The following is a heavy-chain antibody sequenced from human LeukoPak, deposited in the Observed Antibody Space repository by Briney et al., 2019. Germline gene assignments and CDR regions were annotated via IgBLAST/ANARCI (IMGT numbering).Heavy chain of an antibody. V-gene: IGHV4-34*01. CDR2: ITHSGST. J-gene: IGHJ5*02. CDR3: ARLATNSTWVLSLNWFDL. D-gene: IGHD2/OR15-2a*01. Sequence: PSETLSLTCAAYGGSFSGYYWSWLRQSPGKGLEWIGDITHSGSTHYNSSLKSRVTILVDTSKSQFSLKLSSMTAADTAVYYCARLATNSTWVLSLNWFDLWGQGTLVTVSS. CDR1: GGSFSGYY.